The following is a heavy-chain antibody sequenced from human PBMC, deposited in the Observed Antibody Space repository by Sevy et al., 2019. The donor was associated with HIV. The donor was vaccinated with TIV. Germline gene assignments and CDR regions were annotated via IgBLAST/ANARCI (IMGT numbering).Heavy chain of an antibody. Sequence: GGSLRLSCAASGFTFSSYAMSWVRQTPGKGLEWVSAISGSGGSTYYADSLKGRFTISRDNSKSTLYLQMNSLRAEDTAVYYCAKDGYKPSVGDENYYYYYMDVWGKGTTVTVSS. CDR3: AKDGYKPSVGDENYYYYYMDV. CDR2: ISGSGGST. V-gene: IGHV3-23*01. D-gene: IGHD1-20*01. J-gene: IGHJ6*03. CDR1: GFTFSSYA.